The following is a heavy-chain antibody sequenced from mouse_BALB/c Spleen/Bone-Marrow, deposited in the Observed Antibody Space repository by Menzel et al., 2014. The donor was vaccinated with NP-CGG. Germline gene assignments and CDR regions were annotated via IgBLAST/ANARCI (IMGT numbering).Heavy chain of an antibody. V-gene: IGHV3-8*02. CDR2: ISYCGST. J-gene: IGHJ4*01. Sequence: EVMLVESGPSLVKPSQTLSLTCSVTGDSITSGYWNWIRKFPGNKLEYMGYISYCGSTYYNPSLKSRISITRDTSKNQYYLQLNSVTTEDTATYYCASLLRIYYAMDYWGQGTSVTVSS. D-gene: IGHD1-1*01. CDR3: ASLLRIYYAMDY. CDR1: GDSITSGY.